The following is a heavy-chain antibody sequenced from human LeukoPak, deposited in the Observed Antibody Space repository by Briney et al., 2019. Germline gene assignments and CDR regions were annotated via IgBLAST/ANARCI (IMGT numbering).Heavy chain of an antibody. D-gene: IGHD5/OR15-5a*01. J-gene: IGHJ4*02. V-gene: IGHV4-4*07. Sequence: SETLSLTCTVSGGSISNYYWSWIRQPAGKGLEWIGRISTSGSTNYNPSLKSRVTISVDKSRNQFSLKLSSMTAADTAVYYCARVALSGLYYFDNWGQGTLVTVSS. CDR1: GGSISNYY. CDR3: ARVALSGLYYFDN. CDR2: ISTSGST.